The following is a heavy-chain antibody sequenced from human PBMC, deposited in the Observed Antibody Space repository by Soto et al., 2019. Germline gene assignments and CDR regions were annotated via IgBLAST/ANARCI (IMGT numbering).Heavy chain of an antibody. Sequence: EVQLAESGGGWAQPGGSLRPSCAASGFTLSGYAMDWVRQAPGKGLEYVSGISSNGVGTYYANSVQGRFTISRDNSKNTVYLQMGSLRPEDMAVYYCARRARPDFYYMDVWGKGTTVTVSS. CDR2: ISSNGVGT. CDR1: GFTLSGYA. V-gene: IGHV3-64*01. J-gene: IGHJ6*03. D-gene: IGHD6-6*01. CDR3: ARRARPDFYYMDV.